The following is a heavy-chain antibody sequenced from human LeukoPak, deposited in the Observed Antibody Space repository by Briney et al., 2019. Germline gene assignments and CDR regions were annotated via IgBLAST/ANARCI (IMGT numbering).Heavy chain of an antibody. V-gene: IGHV3-23*01. J-gene: IGHJ3*02. CDR2: TSGSGGST. D-gene: IGHD6-19*01. CDR3: AKRGGGWLTENAFDI. Sequence: GGSLRLSCAASGFTFSSYAMSWVRQAPGEGLEWVSATSGSGGSTYYADSVKGRFTISRDNSKNTLYLQMNSLRAEDTAVYYCAKRGGGWLTENAFDIWGQGTMVTVSS. CDR1: GFTFSSYA.